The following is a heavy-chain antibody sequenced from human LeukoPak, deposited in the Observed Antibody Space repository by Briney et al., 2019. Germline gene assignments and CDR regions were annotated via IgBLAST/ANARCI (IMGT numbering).Heavy chain of an antibody. CDR3: GRVIWFGDSKRDY. D-gene: IGHD3-10*01. CDR2: IFSGDSM. V-gene: IGHV3-66*01. Sequence: GGSLRLSCAASGFTFSSYWMSWVRQAPGKGLEWVSVIFSGDSMYYSDSVKGRFTISRDNSKKTLNLKMKSLRGEEKAMYYCGRVIWFGDSKRDYWGQGTLVTVSS. CDR1: GFTFSSYW. J-gene: IGHJ4*02.